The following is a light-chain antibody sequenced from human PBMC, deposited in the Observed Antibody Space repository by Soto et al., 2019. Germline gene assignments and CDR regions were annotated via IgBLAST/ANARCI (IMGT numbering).Light chain of an antibody. V-gene: IGKV3D-20*02. J-gene: IGKJ1*01. CDR3: QQRSNWPRT. CDR2: GAS. CDR1: ESVTSSY. Sequence: EIVLTQSPGTLSLSPGERATLSCRASESVTSSYLAWYQHKPGQAPRLLIYGASGRATGIPDRFTGSGSGTDFTLTITRLEPEDFAVYYCQQRSNWPRTFGQGTKVEIK.